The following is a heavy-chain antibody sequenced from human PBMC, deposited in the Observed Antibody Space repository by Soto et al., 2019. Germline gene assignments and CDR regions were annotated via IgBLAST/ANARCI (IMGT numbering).Heavy chain of an antibody. CDR1: GFSLTTSGVG. CDR3: AHRVLRTVFGLVTTTAIFFDF. D-gene: IGHD3-3*01. V-gene: IGHV2-5*02. J-gene: IGHJ4*02. CDR2: IYWDDDK. Sequence: QITLNESGPTVVRPTETPTLTCRFSGFSLTTSGVGVGWIRQSPGKAPEWLALIYWDDDKRYSASLKSRLTITKDTSKNQVVLTVSDLDPTDTATYYCAHRVLRTVFGLVTTTAIFFDFWGPGTPVAVSS.